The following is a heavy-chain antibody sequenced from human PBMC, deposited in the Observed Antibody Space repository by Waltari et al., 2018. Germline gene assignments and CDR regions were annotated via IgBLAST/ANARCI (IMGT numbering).Heavy chain of an antibody. J-gene: IGHJ4*02. CDR3: ARGEGWWPRDY. Sequence: QVQLQESGPGLVKPSETLSLTCAVSGYSISSGYYWGWIRQPPGKGLEWIGSIYHSGSTYYNPSLKSRVTMSVDTSKNQFSLKLSSVTAADTAVYYCARGEGWWPRDYWGQGTLVTVSS. V-gene: IGHV4-38-2*01. D-gene: IGHD2-15*01. CDR1: GYSISSGYY. CDR2: IYHSGST.